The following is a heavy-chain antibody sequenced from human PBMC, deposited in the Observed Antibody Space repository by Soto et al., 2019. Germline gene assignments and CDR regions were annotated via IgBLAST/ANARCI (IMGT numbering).Heavy chain of an antibody. J-gene: IGHJ3*02. CDR3: ARNYDSTAGGAFDI. V-gene: IGHV3-53*01. Sequence: EVQLVESGGDLIQPGGSLRLSCAASGFTVSSNYMSWVRQAPGKGLEWVSVIYSGGSTYYADSVKGRFTISRDNSKNTLYLQMNSLRAEDTAVYYCARNYDSTAGGAFDIWGQGTMVTVSS. CDR2: IYSGGST. CDR1: GFTVSSNY. D-gene: IGHD3-22*01.